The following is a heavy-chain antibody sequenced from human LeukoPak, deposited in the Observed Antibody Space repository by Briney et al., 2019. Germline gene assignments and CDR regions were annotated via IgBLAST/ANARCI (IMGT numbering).Heavy chain of an antibody. CDR2: IWYDGSNK. CDR3: ARMDYGDYTTFDY. CDR1: GFTFSSYG. D-gene: IGHD4-17*01. V-gene: IGHV3-33*01. J-gene: IGHJ4*02. Sequence: GGSLRLSCAASGFTFSSYGMHWVRQAPGKGLEWVAVIWYDGSNKYYADSVKGRFTISRDNSKNTLYLQMNSLRAEDTAVYYCARMDYGDYTTFDYWGQGTLVTVSS.